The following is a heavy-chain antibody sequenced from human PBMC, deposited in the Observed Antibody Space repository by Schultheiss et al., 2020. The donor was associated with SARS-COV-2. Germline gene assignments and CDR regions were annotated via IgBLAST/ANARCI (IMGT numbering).Heavy chain of an antibody. J-gene: IGHJ6*02. CDR2: ISAYNGNR. D-gene: IGHD3-3*01. V-gene: IGHV1-18*01. CDR3: ARVRRDYDFWSSSYFYGMDV. CDR1: GYTFTSYG. Sequence: ASVKVSCKASGYTFTSYGISWVRQAPGQGLEWMGWISAYNGNRNYVQKLQGRVTMTTDTSTSTAYMELRSLRSDDTAVYYCARVRRDYDFWSSSYFYGMDVWGQGTTVTVSS.